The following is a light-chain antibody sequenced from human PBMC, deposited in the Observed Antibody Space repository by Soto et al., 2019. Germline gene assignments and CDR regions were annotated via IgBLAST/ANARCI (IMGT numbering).Light chain of an antibody. V-gene: IGLV2-23*01. Sequence: QSVLTQPASVSGSPGQSITISCSGTSSNIGGYNVVSWYQQHPGKAPKVIVYEGIKRPSGVSDRFSGSTSGSTASLTISGLQAQYEAEYYCCSYVGATNYVLGSGTKV. CDR3: CSYVGATNYV. J-gene: IGLJ1*01. CDR1: SSNIGGYNV. CDR2: EGI.